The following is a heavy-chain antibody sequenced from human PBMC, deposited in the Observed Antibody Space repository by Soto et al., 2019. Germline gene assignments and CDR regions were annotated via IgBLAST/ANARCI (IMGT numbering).Heavy chain of an antibody. J-gene: IGHJ4*02. Sequence: QLQLQESGPGLVKPSETLSLTCTVSGGSINNNYYYWGWVRQPPGKGLEWIASISRSGTTYYNPSLKSRANKSIATSRNQFSLTLTSMTAADTAVYYCASHTLDVPAVFDYWSQGSLVTVSS. CDR3: ASHTLDVPAVFDY. CDR2: ISRSGTT. V-gene: IGHV4-39*01. D-gene: IGHD3-16*01. CDR1: GGSINNNYYY.